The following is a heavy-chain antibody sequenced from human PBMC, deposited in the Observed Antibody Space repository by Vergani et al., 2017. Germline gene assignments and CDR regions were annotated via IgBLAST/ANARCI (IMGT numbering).Heavy chain of an antibody. V-gene: IGHV3-49*04. CDR1: GFTFGDYA. D-gene: IGHD3-3*01. J-gene: IGHJ6*04. CDR2: IRSKAYGGTT. CDR3: AKDRVHERFWIPDV. Sequence: EVQLVESGGGLVQPGRSLRLSCTASGFTFGDYAMSWVRQAPGKGLEWVGFIRSKAYGGTTEYAASVKGRFTISRDDSKNTLYLQMNSLRAEDTAVYYCAKDRVHERFWIPDVWGKGTTVTVSS.